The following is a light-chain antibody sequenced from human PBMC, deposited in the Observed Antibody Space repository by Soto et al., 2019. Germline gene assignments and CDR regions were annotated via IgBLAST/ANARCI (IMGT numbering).Light chain of an antibody. J-gene: IGLJ1*01. V-gene: IGLV2-11*01. CDR3: CSYAGSYNLYV. CDR2: DVS. Sequence: QSALTQPRSVSGSPGQSVTISCTGTSSDVGGYNYVSWYQQHPGKAPKLMIYDVSKRPSGVPDRFSGSKSGNTASLTISGLQAEDEADYYCCSYAGSYNLYVFGTGTKGTV. CDR1: SSDVGGYNY.